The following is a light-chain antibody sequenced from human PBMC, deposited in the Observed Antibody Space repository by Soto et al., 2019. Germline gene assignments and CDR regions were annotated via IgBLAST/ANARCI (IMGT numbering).Light chain of an antibody. V-gene: IGKV1-5*01. CDR1: QSISSW. Sequence: DIQMTQSPSTLSASVGDRVTITCRASQSISSWLAWYQQKPGKAPKLLMYDASSLKSGVPSRFSGSGSGTEFTLTITSLQPDDFATYYCQQYVSFSPYTFGQGTKLEI. CDR2: DAS. J-gene: IGKJ2*01. CDR3: QQYVSFSPYT.